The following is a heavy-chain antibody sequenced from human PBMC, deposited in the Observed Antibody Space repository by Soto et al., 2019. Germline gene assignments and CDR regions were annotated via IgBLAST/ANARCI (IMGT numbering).Heavy chain of an antibody. J-gene: IGHJ4*02. CDR2: ISAYNGNT. Sequence: ASLKISCKVSGYTFTSYGISWVRQAPGQGLEWMGWISAYNGNTNYAQKLQGRVTMTTDTSTSTAYMELRSLRSDDTAVYYCARDHYDSSGYRHFDYWGQGTLVTVSS. D-gene: IGHD3-22*01. V-gene: IGHV1-18*01. CDR3: ARDHYDSSGYRHFDY. CDR1: GYTFTSYG.